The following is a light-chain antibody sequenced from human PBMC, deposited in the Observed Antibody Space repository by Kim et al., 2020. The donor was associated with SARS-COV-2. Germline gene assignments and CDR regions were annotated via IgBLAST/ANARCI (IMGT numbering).Light chain of an antibody. CDR2: GAS. CDR3: QQYNNWPPYT. CDR1: QSVSSN. V-gene: IGKV3-15*01. Sequence: EIVMTQSPATLSVSPGERATLSCRASQSVSSNFAWYQQKPGQAPRLLIYGASTRATGIPARFSGSGSGTEFTLTISSLQSEDFAVYYCQQYNNWPPYTCGQGTKLE. J-gene: IGKJ2*01.